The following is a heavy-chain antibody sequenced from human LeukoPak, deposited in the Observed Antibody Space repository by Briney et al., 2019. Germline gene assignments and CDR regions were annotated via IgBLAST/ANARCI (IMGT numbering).Heavy chain of an antibody. CDR2: IYYSGST. CDR3: ARDSPNSSGLGDWFDP. D-gene: IGHD6-19*01. CDR1: GGSISSGGYY. J-gene: IGHJ5*02. Sequence: SETLSLTCTVSGGSISSGGYYWSWIRQHPGKGLEWIGYIYYSGSTYYNPSLKSRVTISVDTSKNQFSLKLSSVTAADTAVYYCARDSPNSSGLGDWFDPWGQGTLVTVSS. V-gene: IGHV4-31*03.